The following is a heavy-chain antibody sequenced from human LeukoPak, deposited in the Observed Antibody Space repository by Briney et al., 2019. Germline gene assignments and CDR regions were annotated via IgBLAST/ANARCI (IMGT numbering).Heavy chain of an antibody. CDR2: TYYMSKWYN. CDR1: GDRVSSNRAA. J-gene: IGHJ4*02. CDR3: ASYLQGYFDY. Sequence: SQTLSLTCAISGDRVSSNRAAWNWIRQSPTRCLEWLGRTYYMSKWYNDYAVSVKRRITSNPATSENQFSRQLNSLTPEDAAEYYGASYLQGYFDYWGQGTLVTVSS. V-gene: IGHV6-1*01.